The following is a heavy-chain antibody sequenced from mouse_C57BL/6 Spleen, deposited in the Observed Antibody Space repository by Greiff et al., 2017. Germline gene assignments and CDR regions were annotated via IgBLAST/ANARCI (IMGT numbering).Heavy chain of an antibody. CDR1: GYTFTDYY. CDR2: INPNNGGT. Sequence: EVKLQQSGPELVKPGASVKISCKASGYTFTDYYMNWVKQSHGKSLEWIGDINPNNGGTSYNQKFKGKATLTVDKSSSTAYLELRSLTSEDSAVYYCARWFHFDYWGQGTTLTVAS. J-gene: IGHJ2*01. V-gene: IGHV1-26*01. CDR3: ARWFHFDY. D-gene: IGHD2-2*01.